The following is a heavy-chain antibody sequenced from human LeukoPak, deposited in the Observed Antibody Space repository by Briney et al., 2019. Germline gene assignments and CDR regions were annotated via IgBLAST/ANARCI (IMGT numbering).Heavy chain of an antibody. CDR1: GFTFSTSW. D-gene: IGHD5-18*01. CDR3: ARGLSGVTGYTYGRGIDY. CDR2: INGDGSLN. V-gene: IGHV3-7*01. J-gene: IGHJ4*02. Sequence: GGSLRLSCAASGFTFSTSWMTWVRQAPGKGLEWVANINGDGSLNGHVASVKGRFTISRDNAKTSLYLQMNSLRAEDTAVYYCARGLSGVTGYTYGRGIDYWGQGTLVTVSS.